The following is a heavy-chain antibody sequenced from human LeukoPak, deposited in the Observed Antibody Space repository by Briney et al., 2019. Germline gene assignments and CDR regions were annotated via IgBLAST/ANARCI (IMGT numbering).Heavy chain of an antibody. CDR2: IYHSGST. V-gene: IGHV4-38-2*02. CDR1: GYSISSGYY. Sequence: PSETLSLTCTVSGYSISSGYYWGWIRQPPGKGLEWIGSIYHSGSTYYNPSLKSRVTISVDTSKNQFSLKLSSVTAADTAVYYCAGVKIQLLIDYWGQGTLVTVSS. J-gene: IGHJ4*02. D-gene: IGHD5-18*01. CDR3: AGVKIQLLIDY.